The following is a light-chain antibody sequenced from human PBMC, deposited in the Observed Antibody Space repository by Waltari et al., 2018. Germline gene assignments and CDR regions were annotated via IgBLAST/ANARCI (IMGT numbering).Light chain of an antibody. CDR3: QQYYGSPFT. CDR2: WAS. CDR1: GSVFYSPNNKNY. V-gene: IGKV4-1*01. J-gene: IGKJ4*01. Sequence: DIVMTRLPASLAVSRGGRATTNSKSTGSVFYSPNNKNYLSWYQQKPGQPPKLLIYWASTRESGVPDRFSGSGSGTDFTLTIDSLQAEDVALYYCQQYYGSPFTFGGGTKVEIK.